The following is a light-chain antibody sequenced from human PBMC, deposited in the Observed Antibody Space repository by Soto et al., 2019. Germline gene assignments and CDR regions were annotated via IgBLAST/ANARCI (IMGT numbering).Light chain of an antibody. CDR3: VSYTSDITWV. J-gene: IGLJ3*02. Sequence: QSVLTQPASVSGSPGQSITISCTGTSSDIGAYNHVSWYQQHPGKAPKLTIYEVSNRPSGVSNRFSGSKSGNTASLAISGLQAEDEDDYYCVSYTSDITWVFGGGTKLTVL. CDR2: EVS. CDR1: SSDIGAYNH. V-gene: IGLV2-14*01.